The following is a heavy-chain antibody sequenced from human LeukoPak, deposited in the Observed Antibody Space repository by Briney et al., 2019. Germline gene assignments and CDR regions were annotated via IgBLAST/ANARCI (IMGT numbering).Heavy chain of an antibody. CDR1: GFTFSNYW. V-gene: IGHV3-7*01. CDR2: IEQDGSEK. Sequence: GGSLRLSCAASGFTFSNYWMSWVRQAPGKGLEWVANIEQDGSEKYYVDSVKGRFTISRDNAKNSLYLQMNSLRAEDTAVYYCALPRGCSSASCYLEYFQQWGQGTLVTVSS. J-gene: IGHJ1*01. CDR3: ALPRGCSSASCYLEYFQQ. D-gene: IGHD2-2*01.